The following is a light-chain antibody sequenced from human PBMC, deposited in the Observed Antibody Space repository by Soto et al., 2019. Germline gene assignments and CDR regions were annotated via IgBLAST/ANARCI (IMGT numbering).Light chain of an antibody. CDR1: TSDVGGHNY. J-gene: IGLJ1*01. V-gene: IGLV2-14*01. Sequence: QSVLAQPASVSRSPGQSITISCTGTTSDVGGHNYVSWYQQHPGKVPKLLIYEVNNRPSGVSNRFSGSKSGNTASLTISDLQADDEATYYCFSYTTSSAPYVFGTGTKVTVL. CDR3: FSYTTSSAPYV. CDR2: EVN.